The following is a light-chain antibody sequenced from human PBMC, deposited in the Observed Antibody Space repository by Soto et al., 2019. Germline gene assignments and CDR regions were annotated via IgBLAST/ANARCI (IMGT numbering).Light chain of an antibody. J-gene: IGLJ1*01. CDR1: SGDIGDYNY. Sequence: QSALTQPASVSGSPGQSITISCVVTSGDIGDYNYVSWYQQHPGKVPKVIIYDVSNRPSGVSYRFSGTKSGNTASLTVSGVQAEDDADYYCCSYTRRGTLIFGTGTKVTVL. CDR3: CSYTRRGTLI. V-gene: IGLV2-14*01. CDR2: DVS.